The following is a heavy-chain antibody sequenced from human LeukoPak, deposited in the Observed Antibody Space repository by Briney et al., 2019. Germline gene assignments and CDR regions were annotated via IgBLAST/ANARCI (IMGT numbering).Heavy chain of an antibody. J-gene: IGHJ3*02. V-gene: IGHV5-51*01. CDR3: ASTSSWNLTDDAFDI. Sequence: GESLKISWKGSGYSFTSYWIGWVRQMPGKGLEWMGIIYPGDSDTRYSPSFQGQVTISADKSISTAYLQWSSLKASDTAMYYCASTSSWNLTDDAFDIWGQGTMVTVSS. CDR2: IYPGDSDT. CDR1: GYSFTSYW. D-gene: IGHD1-1*01.